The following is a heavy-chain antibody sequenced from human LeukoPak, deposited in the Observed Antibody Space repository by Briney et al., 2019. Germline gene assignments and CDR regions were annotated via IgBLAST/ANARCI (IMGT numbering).Heavy chain of an antibody. D-gene: IGHD1-26*01. Sequence: GGSLRLSCAASAFTLSSNWMSWVRQAPGKGLEWVANIKRDGSEKYYVDSVKGRFSISRDNAKNSLYLQMNSLKVEDTAVYYCVRDDGATKPCWGQGTLVTVSS. CDR2: IKRDGSEK. CDR3: VRDDGATKPC. CDR1: AFTLSSNW. V-gene: IGHV3-7*01. J-gene: IGHJ4*02.